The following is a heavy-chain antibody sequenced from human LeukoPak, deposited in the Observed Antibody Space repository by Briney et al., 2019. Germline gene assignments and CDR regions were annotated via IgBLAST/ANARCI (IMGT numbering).Heavy chain of an antibody. Sequence: ASVKVSCKVSGYTLTELSMHWVRQAPGKGREWMGGFDPEDGETIYAQKFQGRVTMTEDTSTDTAYMELSSLRSEDTAVYYCATPRDGYNQFDYWGQGTLVTVSS. D-gene: IGHD5-24*01. CDR2: FDPEDGET. V-gene: IGHV1-24*01. J-gene: IGHJ4*02. CDR1: GYTLTELS. CDR3: ATPRDGYNQFDY.